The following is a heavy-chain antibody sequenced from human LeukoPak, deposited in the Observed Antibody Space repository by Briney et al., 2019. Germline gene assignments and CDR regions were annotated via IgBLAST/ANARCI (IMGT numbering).Heavy chain of an antibody. CDR3: ARSPPGQLDY. D-gene: IGHD6-6*01. J-gene: IGHJ4*02. Sequence: GGSMRLSCAASGFTFSSYYMTWVRQAPGKGLEWVANIKQDGSEKYYEDSVKGRFTISRDNAKNSLYLQMNSLRAEDTAMYYCARSPPGQLDYWGQGTLVTVSS. V-gene: IGHV3-7*01. CDR2: IKQDGSEK. CDR1: GFTFSSYY.